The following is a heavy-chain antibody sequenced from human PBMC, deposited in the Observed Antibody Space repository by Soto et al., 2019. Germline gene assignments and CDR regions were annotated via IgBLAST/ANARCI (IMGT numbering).Heavy chain of an antibody. V-gene: IGHV1-69*01. CDR2: IIPIFGTA. CDR3: ARVVPAAQGYVATIGGYYYYGMDV. Sequence: QVQLVQSGAEVKKPGSSVKVSCKASGGTFSSYAISWVRQAPGQGLEWMGGIIPIFGTANYAQKFQGRVTITADESTSTAYMELSSLRSEDTAVYYCARVVPAAQGYVATIGGYYYYGMDVWGQGTTVTVSS. CDR1: GGTFSSYA. D-gene: IGHD2-2*01. J-gene: IGHJ6*02.